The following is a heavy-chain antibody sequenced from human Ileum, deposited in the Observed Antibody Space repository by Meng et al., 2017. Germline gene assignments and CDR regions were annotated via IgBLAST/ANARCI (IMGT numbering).Heavy chain of an antibody. CDR1: SGSITSDTY. D-gene: IGHD4-23*01. J-gene: IGHJ4*02. CDR3: ARHGGYYQGF. CDR2: ISHSGST. V-gene: IGHV4-4*02. Sequence: VQLPGAGPGLVTPSGSLSLTCAVPSGSITSDTYWSWVRLPPGKGLEWIGQISHSGSTFYNPSLKSRVTMSVDKSKSQFSLMLTSVTAADTAVYYCARHGGYYQGFWGQGTLVTVSS.